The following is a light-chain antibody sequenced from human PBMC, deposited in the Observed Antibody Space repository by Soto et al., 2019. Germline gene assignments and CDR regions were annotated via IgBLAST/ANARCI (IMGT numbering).Light chain of an antibody. V-gene: IGLV6-57*03. CDR3: QSYDSSTPQV. J-gene: IGLJ3*02. CDR1: SGSIASNY. CDR2: EDN. Sequence: NFMLTQPHSVSESPGKTVTISCTRSSGSIASNYVQWYQQRPGSAPTTVIYEDNQRPSGVPDRFSGSIDSSSNSASLTISGLKTEDEAAYYCQSYDSSTPQVFGGGTKLTVL.